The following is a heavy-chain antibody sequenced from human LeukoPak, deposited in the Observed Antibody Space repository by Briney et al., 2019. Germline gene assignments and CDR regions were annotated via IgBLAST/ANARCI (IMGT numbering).Heavy chain of an antibody. CDR2: ISGYNGNT. J-gene: IGHJ6*03. CDR3: ARVDFSYGYRYYYYYMDV. Sequence: ASVKVSCKTSGYTFTSYGISWVRQAPGQGLEWVGWISGYNGNTNYAQKFQGRVTMTTDTSTTTANMELRSLRSDDTAVYYCARVDFSYGYRYYYYYMDVWGKGTTVTVSS. D-gene: IGHD5-18*01. CDR1: GYTFTSYG. V-gene: IGHV1-18*01.